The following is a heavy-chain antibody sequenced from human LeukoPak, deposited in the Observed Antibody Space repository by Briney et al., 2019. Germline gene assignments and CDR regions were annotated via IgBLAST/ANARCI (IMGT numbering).Heavy chain of an antibody. J-gene: IGHJ4*02. CDR1: GYTFTSYG. D-gene: IGHD3-22*01. V-gene: IGHV1-18*01. CDR3: ARDPYYDGRGAPFDY. CDR2: IGAYNGNT. Sequence: GASVKVSCKASGYTFTSYGISWVRQAPGQGLEWMGWIGAYNGNTNYAQKLQGRVTMTTDTSTSTAYMELSSLRSEDTAVYYCARDPYYDGRGAPFDYWGQGTLVTVSS.